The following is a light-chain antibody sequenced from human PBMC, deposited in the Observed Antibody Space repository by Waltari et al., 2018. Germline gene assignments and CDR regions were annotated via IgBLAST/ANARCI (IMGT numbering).Light chain of an antibody. CDR1: QSISSS. V-gene: IGKV3-11*01. CDR2: DAS. CDR3: QQRSSWPGT. J-gene: IGKJ4*01. Sequence: EIVLTQSPATLSLSPGERATLSCRASQSISSSLAWYQPKPGQAPSLLIYDASNRATGIPARFSGSGSGTDFTLTISSLEPEDFAVYYCQQRSSWPGTFGGGTKVQIK.